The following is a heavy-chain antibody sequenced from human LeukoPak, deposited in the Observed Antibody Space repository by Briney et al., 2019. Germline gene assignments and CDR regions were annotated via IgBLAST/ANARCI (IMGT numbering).Heavy chain of an antibody. V-gene: IGHV1-46*01. J-gene: IGHJ6*02. CDR2: INPSGGST. Sequence: ASVKVSCKASGYTFTSYYMHWVRQAPGQGLERMGIINPSGGSTSYAQKFQGRVTMTRDTSTSTVYMELSSLRSEDTAVYYCARELYSSGSYYGMDVWGQGTTVTVSS. CDR3: ARELYSSGSYYGMDV. D-gene: IGHD6-19*01. CDR1: GYTFTSYY.